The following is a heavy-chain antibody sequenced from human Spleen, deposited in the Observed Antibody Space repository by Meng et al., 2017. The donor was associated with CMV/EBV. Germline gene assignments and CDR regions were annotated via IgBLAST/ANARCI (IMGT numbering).Heavy chain of an antibody. J-gene: IGHJ5*02. Sequence: QVQLRQWGAGLLRPSETLSLTCVFYGGPSSGYYWSWIRQSPGKGLEWIGVISPSGGTNYNSSLKSRVTISVDTSKNEFYVKFTSVTAADTAVYYCARTTNWFNPWGQGTLVTVSS. V-gene: IGHV4-34*01. CDR1: GGPSSGYY. D-gene: IGHD1-1*01. CDR2: ISPSGGT. CDR3: ARTTNWFNP.